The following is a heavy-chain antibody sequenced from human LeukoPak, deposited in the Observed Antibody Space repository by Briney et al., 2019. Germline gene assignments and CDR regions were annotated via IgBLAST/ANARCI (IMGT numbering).Heavy chain of an antibody. CDR2: IHHSGST. V-gene: IGHV4-38-2*02. CDR3: ARDQRVVTVLDC. CDR1: DDSISSGYY. J-gene: IGHJ4*02. D-gene: IGHD3-3*01. Sequence: WETLSLTCAVSDDSISSGYYWGWIRQPPGKGLEWIGSIHHSGSTYYNPSLKSRVIISVDTSKNQFSLKLSSVTAADTAVYYCARDQRVVTVLDCWGQGILVTVSS.